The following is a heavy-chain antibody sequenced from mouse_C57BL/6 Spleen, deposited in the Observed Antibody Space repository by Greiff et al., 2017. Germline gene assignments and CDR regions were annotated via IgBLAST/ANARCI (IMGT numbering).Heavy chain of an antibody. V-gene: IGHV1-69*01. CDR1: GYTFTSYW. J-gene: IGHJ2*01. CDR3: AVTDEYGGYFDY. CDR2: IDPSDSYT. D-gene: IGHD2-2*01. Sequence: QVQLQQPGAELVMPGASVKLSCKASGYTFTSYWMHWVKQRPGQGLEWIGEIDPSDSYTNYNQKFKGKATLAVDKSSSTAYMQLSSLTSEDSAVYYCAVTDEYGGYFDYWGKGTTLTVSS.